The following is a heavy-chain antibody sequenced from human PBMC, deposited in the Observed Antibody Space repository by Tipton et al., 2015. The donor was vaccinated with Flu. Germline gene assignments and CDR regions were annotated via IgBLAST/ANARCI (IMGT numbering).Heavy chain of an antibody. V-gene: IGHV4-4*07. Sequence: LRLSCTVSGGPISSYYWSWIRQPAGKGLEWIGRIYTSGSTNYNPSLKSRVTMSVDTSKNQFSLKLSSVTAADTAVYYCARDRPRRITMIVVARNDAFDIWGQGTMVTVSS. CDR3: ARDRPRRITMIVVARNDAFDI. CDR2: IYTSGST. J-gene: IGHJ3*02. D-gene: IGHD3-22*01. CDR1: GGPISSYY.